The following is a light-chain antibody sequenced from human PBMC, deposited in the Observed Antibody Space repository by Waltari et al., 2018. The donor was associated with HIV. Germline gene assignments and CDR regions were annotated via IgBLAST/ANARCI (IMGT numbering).Light chain of an antibody. CDR2: EVG. CDR1: SSTVGGYDY. J-gene: IGLJ1*01. V-gene: IGLV2-14*01. Sequence: QSALTRPASVSGSPGQSITFSCTGTSSTVGGYDYVSWYQQHPGKAPKLMIYEVGHRPSGVSYRFSGSKSGNTASLTISGLQAEDEADYYCASYTSSNTLYVFGTGTKVTVL. CDR3: ASYTSSNTLYV.